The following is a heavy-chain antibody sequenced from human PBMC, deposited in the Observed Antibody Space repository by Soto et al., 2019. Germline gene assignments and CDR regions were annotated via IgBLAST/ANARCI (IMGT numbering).Heavy chain of an antibody. CDR2: VYDSGST. CDR3: ARGPGGSGSYRPPPYYFYYGMDV. V-gene: IGHV4-59*13. D-gene: IGHD3-10*01. Sequence: SETLSLTCTVSGGSISSYYWSWIRQPPGKGLEWIGHVYDSGSTNYNPSLKGRVSISLDTSKNQFSLKLSSVTAADTAVFYCARGPGGSGSYRPPPYYFYYGMDVWGQGTTVTVSS. J-gene: IGHJ6*02. CDR1: GGSISSYY.